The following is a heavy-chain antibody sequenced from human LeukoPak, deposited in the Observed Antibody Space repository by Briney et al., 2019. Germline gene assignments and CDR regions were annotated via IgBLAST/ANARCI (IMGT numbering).Heavy chain of an antibody. J-gene: IGHJ4*02. CDR2: IYYSGST. D-gene: IGHD6-13*01. CDR3: ARDLGSSSWDFGY. Sequence: SETLSLTCTVSGGSISSYYWSWIRQPPGKGLEWIGYIYYSGSTNYNPSLKSRVTISVDTSKNQFSLKLSSVTAADTAVYYCARDLGSSSWDFGYWGQGTLVTVSS. CDR1: GGSISSYY. V-gene: IGHV4-59*01.